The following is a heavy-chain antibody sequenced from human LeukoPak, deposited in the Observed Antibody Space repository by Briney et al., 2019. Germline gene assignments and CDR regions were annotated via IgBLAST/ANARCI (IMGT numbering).Heavy chain of an antibody. CDR2: INPNSGGT. V-gene: IGHV1-2*02. J-gene: IGHJ6*03. D-gene: IGHD5-18*01. CDR3: ARDREGYSYGYGGYYYYYYYMDV. CDR1: GDTFTGYY. Sequence: ASVKVSCTASGDTFTGYYMHWVRQAPGQGLEWMGWINPNSGGTNSAQKFQGRVTMTRDTSISTAYMELSRLRSDDTAVYYCARDREGYSYGYGGYYYYYYYMDVWGKGTTVTVSS.